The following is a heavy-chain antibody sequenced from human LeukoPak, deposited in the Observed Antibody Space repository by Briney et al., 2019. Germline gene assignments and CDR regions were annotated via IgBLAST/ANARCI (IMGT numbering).Heavy chain of an antibody. J-gene: IGHJ4*02. CDR1: GFTFSTYS. CDR3: ARDPPYYDSSGYYYDY. D-gene: IGHD3-22*01. Sequence: KTGGSLRLSCAASGFTFSTYSMNWVRQAPGKGVEWVSSISGSSIYIYYADSVKGRFTISRDNAKNSLYLQMNSLTAEDSSVYYCARDPPYYDSSGYYYDYWGQGTLVTVSS. V-gene: IGHV3-21*01. CDR2: ISGSSIYI.